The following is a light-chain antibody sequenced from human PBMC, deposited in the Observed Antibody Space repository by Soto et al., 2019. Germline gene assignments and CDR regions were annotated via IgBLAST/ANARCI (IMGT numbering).Light chain of an antibody. V-gene: IGLV2-14*01. Sequence: QSALTQPASVSGSPGQSITISCTGTSSDVGGYNYVSWYQQHPGKAPKLMIYDVSNRPSGVSNRFSGSKSGNTASLTISGLQAEDEADYYCRSYTSSSTPVFGGGTKVTV. CDR2: DVS. CDR1: SSDVGGYNY. J-gene: IGLJ2*01. CDR3: RSYTSSSTPV.